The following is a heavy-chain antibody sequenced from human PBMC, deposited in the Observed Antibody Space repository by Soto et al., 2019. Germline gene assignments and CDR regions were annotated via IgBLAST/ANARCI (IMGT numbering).Heavy chain of an antibody. CDR1: GFTFSNHI. CDR2: ILDDGNNK. V-gene: IGHV3-30-3*01. D-gene: IGHD3-10*01. Sequence: QVQLVESGGGVVQPGRSLRLSCAASGFTFSNHIMHWVRQAPGKGLEWVAVILDDGNNKYYADSVKGRFTISRDNSKNTLYLQMNSLRTEETAVYYCARDDEGGSYCDLGHWGQGTLVTVSS. J-gene: IGHJ4*02. CDR3: ARDDEGGSYCDLGH.